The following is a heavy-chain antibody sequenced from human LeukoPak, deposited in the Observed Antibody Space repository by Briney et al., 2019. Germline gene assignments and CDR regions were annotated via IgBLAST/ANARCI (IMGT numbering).Heavy chain of an antibody. V-gene: IGHV1-2*02. J-gene: IGHJ4*02. CDR2: INPNSGGT. CDR1: GHTFTGYY. Sequence: GASVKVSCKASGHTFTGYYMHWVRQAPGQGLEWMGWINPNSGGTNYAQKFQDRVTMTRDTSISTAYMELSRLRSDDTAVYSCAREAPTTMADYWGQGTLVTVSS. D-gene: IGHD5-18*01. CDR3: AREAPTTMADY.